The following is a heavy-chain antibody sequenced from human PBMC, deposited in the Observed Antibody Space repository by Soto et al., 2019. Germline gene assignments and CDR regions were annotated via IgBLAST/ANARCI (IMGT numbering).Heavy chain of an antibody. CDR2: ITGSGRDT. V-gene: IGHV3-23*01. CDR3: AKNGLDNSPSAIDS. J-gene: IGHJ4*02. CDR1: GFTFRNNV. D-gene: IGHD2-8*01. Sequence: GGSLRLSCAASGFTFRNNVLSWVRQAPGKGLDWVSGITGSGRDTYYADSVKGRFTISRDNSKNMVFLQMNSLRAEDTALYYCAKNGLDNSPSAIDSWGPGTLVSVSS.